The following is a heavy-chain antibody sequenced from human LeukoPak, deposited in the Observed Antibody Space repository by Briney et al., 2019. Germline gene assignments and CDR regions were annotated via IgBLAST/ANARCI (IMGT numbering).Heavy chain of an antibody. J-gene: IGHJ4*02. CDR2: ISWNSGSI. CDR1: GFTFDDYA. CDR3: AKAQPRGGFGY. V-gene: IGHV3-9*01. Sequence: GGSLRLSCAASGFTFDDYAMHWVRQAPGKGLEWVSGISWNSGSIGYADSVKGRFTISRDNAKNSLYLQMNSLRAEDTALYYCAKAQPRGGFGYWGQGTLVTVSS. D-gene: IGHD2-2*01.